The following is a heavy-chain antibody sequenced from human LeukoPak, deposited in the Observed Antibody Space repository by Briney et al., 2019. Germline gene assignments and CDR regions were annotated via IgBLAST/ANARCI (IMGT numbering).Heavy chain of an antibody. CDR3: ARVGEDWNYKTYYFDY. J-gene: IGHJ4*02. V-gene: IGHV4-59*01. D-gene: IGHD1-7*01. CDR2: MYYSGST. CDR1: GGSFSSYY. Sequence: PSETLSLTCTVSGGSFSSYYWSWIRQPPGKGLEWIGYMYYSGSTEYNPSLKSRVTISADTSKNQFSLNLNSATAADTAVYYCARVGEDWNYKTYYFDYWGQGTLVTASS.